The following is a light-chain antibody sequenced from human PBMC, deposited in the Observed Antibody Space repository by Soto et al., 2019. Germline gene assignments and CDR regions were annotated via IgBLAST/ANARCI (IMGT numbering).Light chain of an antibody. Sequence: EIVLTQSPVTLSLSPWGRATLSCRASQSVSSSYLAWYQQKPGQAPRLLIYGASSRATGIPDRFSGSGSGTDFTLTISRLEPEDFAVYYCQQYGSSPGSTFGQGTRLEIK. CDR3: QQYGSSPGST. J-gene: IGKJ5*01. CDR1: QSVSSSY. CDR2: GAS. V-gene: IGKV3-20*01.